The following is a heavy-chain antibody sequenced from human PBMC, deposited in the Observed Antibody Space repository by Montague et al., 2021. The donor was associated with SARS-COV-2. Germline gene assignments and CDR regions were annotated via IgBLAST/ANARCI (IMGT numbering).Heavy chain of an antibody. J-gene: IGHJ6*02. CDR2: TYYRSKWYN. V-gene: IGHV6-1*01. CDR3: TSGRKGNYNVMDV. CDR1: GDSVSSNSAT. Sequence: CAISGDSVSSNSATWNWVRQSPSRGLEWLGRTYYRSKWYNDYAVSVRGRVTINPDTSKNQFSLQLNSVTPEDTAIYYCTSGRKGNYNVMDVWGQGTTVTVSS. D-gene: IGHD1-1*01.